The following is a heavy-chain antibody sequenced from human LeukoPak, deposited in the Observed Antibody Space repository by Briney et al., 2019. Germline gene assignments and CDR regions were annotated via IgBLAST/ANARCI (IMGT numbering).Heavy chain of an antibody. D-gene: IGHD3-22*01. CDR1: GYSFIGQY. CDR2: INPKNGDT. CDR3: TRRMTTIVNNYFDP. J-gene: IGHJ5*02. Sequence: ASVKVSCKAYGYSFIGQYMQWMRQAPGQGLEWMGWINPKNGDTNYAQKFQGRVTLTRDTSISTAYMELGGLRTDDTAVYFCTRRMTTIVNNYFDPWGQGTLVIVSS. V-gene: IGHV1-2*02.